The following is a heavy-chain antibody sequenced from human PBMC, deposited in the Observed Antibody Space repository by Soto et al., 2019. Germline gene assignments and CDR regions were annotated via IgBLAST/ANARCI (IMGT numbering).Heavy chain of an antibody. Sequence: PGEALKISCKGSGYSFTSYWIGWVRQMPGKGLEWMGIIYPGDSDTRYSPSFQGQVTISADKSIRTAYLQWSSLKASDTAMYYCAGNTGYSYRANWLXPWGQGTMVTVXS. CDR2: IYPGDSDT. CDR1: GYSFTSYW. V-gene: IGHV5-51*01. J-gene: IGHJ5*02. CDR3: AGNTGYSYRANWLXP. D-gene: IGHD5-18*01.